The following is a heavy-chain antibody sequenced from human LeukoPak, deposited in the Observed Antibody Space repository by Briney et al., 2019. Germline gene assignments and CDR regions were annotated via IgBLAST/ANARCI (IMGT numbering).Heavy chain of an antibody. D-gene: IGHD3-16*01. J-gene: IGHJ4*02. V-gene: IGHV3-49*04. CDR1: GYTFCNYA. CDR2: IRSKGFGGAT. CDR3: TRHGATLDS. Sequence: PGGSLRLSCTGSGYTFCNYAMSWVRQSPGKGLEWVSLIRSKGFGGATEYAASVRRRFTIARDDSKSIAHLQMNRLKTEAAALYYCTRHGATLDSWGQESVGTASS.